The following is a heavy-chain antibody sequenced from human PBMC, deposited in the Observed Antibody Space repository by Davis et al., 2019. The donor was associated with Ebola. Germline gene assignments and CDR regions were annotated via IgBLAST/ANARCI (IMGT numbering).Heavy chain of an antibody. V-gene: IGHV3-48*02. Sequence: PGGSLRLSCAASGFTFSSYSMNWVRQAPGKGLEWVSYISSSSSTIYYADSVKGRFTISRDNAKNSLYLQMNSLRDEDTAVYYCARDMGGDFWSGYYHSRYFDPWGQGTLVTVSS. CDR1: GFTFSSYS. CDR3: ARDMGGDFWSGYYHSRYFDP. D-gene: IGHD3-3*01. J-gene: IGHJ5*02. CDR2: ISSSSSTI.